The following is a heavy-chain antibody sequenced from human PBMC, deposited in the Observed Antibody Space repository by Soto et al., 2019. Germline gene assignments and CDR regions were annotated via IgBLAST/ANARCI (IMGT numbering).Heavy chain of an antibody. D-gene: IGHD2-21*02. CDR3: AKDSVVVTAIDMAS. J-gene: IGHJ5*02. Sequence: EVQLLESGGGLVQPGGSLRLACAASGFTFSSYAMSWVRQAPGKVLAWVSAISGSGGSTYYADSVKGRFTISRDNAKNTLYLQMNSLRAEETAVYYCAKDSVVVTAIDMASWGQGTLVTVSS. CDR2: ISGSGGST. CDR1: GFTFSSYA. V-gene: IGHV3-23*01.